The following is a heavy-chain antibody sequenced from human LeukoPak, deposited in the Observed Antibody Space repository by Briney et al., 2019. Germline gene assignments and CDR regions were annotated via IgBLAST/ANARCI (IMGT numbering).Heavy chain of an antibody. J-gene: IGHJ3*02. CDR1: GYRFTRYY. CDR3: ARDPPLSGRWVFDI. Sequence: ASVKVSCKASGYRFTRYYIHGVRQAPGQGVEWIGWINPDVGETHSAQKFLGRVTMTGDTSITTAYMELRGLRSDDTAVYYCARDPPLSGRWVFDIWGQGTMVTVSS. D-gene: IGHD2-2*01. CDR2: INPDVGET. V-gene: IGHV1-2*02.